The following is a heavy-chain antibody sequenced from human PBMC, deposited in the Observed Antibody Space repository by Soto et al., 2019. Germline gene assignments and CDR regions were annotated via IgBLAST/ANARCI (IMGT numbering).Heavy chain of an antibody. V-gene: IGHV1-69*13. CDR3: ASGAAVYPRSAFDY. CDR2: IIPIFGTA. CDR1: GGTFSSYA. J-gene: IGHJ4*02. D-gene: IGHD3-16*01. Sequence: ASVKVSCKASGGTFSSYAISWVRQAPGQGLEWMGGIIPIFGTANYAQKFQGRVTITADESTSTAYMELSSLRSEDTAVYYCASGAAVYPRSAFDYWGQGTLVTVSS.